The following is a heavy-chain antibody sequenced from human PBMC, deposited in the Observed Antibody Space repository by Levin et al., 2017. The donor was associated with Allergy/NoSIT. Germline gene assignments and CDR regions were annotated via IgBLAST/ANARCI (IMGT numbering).Heavy chain of an antibody. CDR2: IYYSGST. CDR3: ARVLRGDQLFDY. D-gene: IGHD3-16*01. CDR1: GGSIRSGDYY. Sequence: LSQTLSLPCTVSGGSIRSGDYYWRWIRQPPGKGLEWIGYIYYSGSTYYNPSLKSRVTISVDTSKNQFSLKLSSVTAADTAVYYCARVLRGDQLFDYWGQGTLVTVSS. V-gene: IGHV4-30-4*01. J-gene: IGHJ4*02.